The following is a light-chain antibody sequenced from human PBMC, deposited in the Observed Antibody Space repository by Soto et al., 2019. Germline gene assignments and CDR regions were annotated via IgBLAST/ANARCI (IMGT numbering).Light chain of an antibody. CDR3: QQCGSSST. J-gene: IGKJ5*01. V-gene: IGKV3-11*01. CDR2: DAS. Sequence: EIVLTQSPATLSLSPGERATLSCRASQSVISYLAWYQKKAGQAPRLLIYDASNRATGIPARFSGSGSGTDFTLTISSLEPEDFAVYYCQQCGSSSTFGQGTRLEIK. CDR1: QSVISY.